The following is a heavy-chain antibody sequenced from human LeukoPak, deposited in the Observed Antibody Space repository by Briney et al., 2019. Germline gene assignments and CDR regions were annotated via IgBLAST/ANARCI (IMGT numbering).Heavy chain of an antibody. CDR2: IYHSGST. D-gene: IGHD2-15*01. CDR1: GGSISSSNW. V-gene: IGHV4-4*02. Sequence: SGTLSLTCAVSGGSISSSNWWSWVRQPPGKGLEWIGEIYHSGSTNYNPSLKSRVTISVDKSKNQFSLKLNSVTAADTAVYYCAKRLGLGYCSGGSCPDAFDIWGQGTMVTVSS. CDR3: AKRLGLGYCSGGSCPDAFDI. J-gene: IGHJ3*02.